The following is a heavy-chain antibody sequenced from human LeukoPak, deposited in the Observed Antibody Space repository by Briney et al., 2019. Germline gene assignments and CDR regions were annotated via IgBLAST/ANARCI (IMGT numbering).Heavy chain of an antibody. J-gene: IGHJ5*02. D-gene: IGHD3-10*01. V-gene: IGHV4-34*01. Sequence: SETLSLTCVVYGGSFSDYYWNWIRQPPGKGLEWIGEINHSGGTNYSPSLKSRVTISVDTSKNQFSLKMSSVTAADTAIYYCARGRGLARLNWFDPWGQGTLVTVSS. CDR2: INHSGGT. CDR1: GGSFSDYY. CDR3: ARGRGLARLNWFDP.